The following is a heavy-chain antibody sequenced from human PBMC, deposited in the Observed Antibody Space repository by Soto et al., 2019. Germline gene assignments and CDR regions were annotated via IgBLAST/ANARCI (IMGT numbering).Heavy chain of an antibody. CDR2: ITYDGANG. J-gene: IGHJ4*02. V-gene: IGHV3-30*09. CDR3: ARAFSGSYPNFDY. Sequence: GGSLRLSCLASGFIFRSYAMHWVRQAPGKGLEWVAVITYDGANGYYADSVRGRFAISRDNSKSTLFLQMNSLRPEDTAVYYCARAFSGSYPNFDYWGQGTLVTVSS. CDR1: GFIFRSYA. D-gene: IGHD1-26*01.